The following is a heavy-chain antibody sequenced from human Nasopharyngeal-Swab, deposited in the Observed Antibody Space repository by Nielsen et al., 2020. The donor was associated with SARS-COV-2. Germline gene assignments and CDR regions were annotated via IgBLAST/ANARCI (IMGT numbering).Heavy chain of an antibody. CDR2: IIPIFGTA. CDR3: ATQDGYNYYYYYMDV. D-gene: IGHD5-24*01. V-gene: IGHV1-69*06. Sequence: WVQQAPGQGLERMGGIIPIFGTANYAQKFQGRVTITADKSTSTAYMELSSLRSEDTAVYYCATQDGYNYYYYYMDVWGKGTTVTVSS. J-gene: IGHJ6*03.